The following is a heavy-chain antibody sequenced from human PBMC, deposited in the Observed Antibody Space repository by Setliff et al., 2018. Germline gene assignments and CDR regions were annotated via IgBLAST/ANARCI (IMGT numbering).Heavy chain of an antibody. CDR3: AKGGTYRYFDF. D-gene: IGHD1-1*01. CDR1: GSPFSGAS. Sequence: SETLSLTCTVSGSPFSGASIWSWIRQPPGKGLEFIGYVYHSGTAKYDPSLESRAIMSVDASKNEISLKLKSVTAADTAVYYCAKGGTYRYFDFWGQGALVTVSS. J-gene: IGHJ4*02. CDR2: VYHSGTA. V-gene: IGHV4-59*01.